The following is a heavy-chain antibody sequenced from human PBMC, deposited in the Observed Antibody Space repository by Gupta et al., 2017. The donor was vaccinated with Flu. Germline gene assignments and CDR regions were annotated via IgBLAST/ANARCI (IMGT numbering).Heavy chain of an antibody. V-gene: IGHV3-33*01. J-gene: IGHJ4*02. CDR3: ARDIRSGWYDY. D-gene: IGHD6-19*01. CDR1: GFTFSTYG. CDR2: IWYDGSNK. Sequence: QVQLVESGGGVVQPGRSLRLSCAASGFTFSTYGMHWVRQAPGKGLEWVAVIWYDGSNKYEADSVKGRFTISRDKSKNTLYLQMNRLRAEDTAVYYCARDIRSGWYDYWGQGTLVTVSS.